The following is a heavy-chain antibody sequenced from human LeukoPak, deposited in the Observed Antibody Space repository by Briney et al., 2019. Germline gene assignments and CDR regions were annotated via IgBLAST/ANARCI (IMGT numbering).Heavy chain of an antibody. V-gene: IGHV4-34*01. CDR3: ARGPRYYGSGKGYFDY. CDR2: INHSGST. CDR1: GGSFSGYY. Sequence: PSETLSLTCAVYGGSFSGYYWSWIRQPPGKGLEWIGEINHSGSTNYNPSLKSRVTISVDTSKNQFSLKLSSVTAADTAVYYCARGPRYYGSGKGYFDYWGQGTLVAVSS. J-gene: IGHJ4*02. D-gene: IGHD3-10*01.